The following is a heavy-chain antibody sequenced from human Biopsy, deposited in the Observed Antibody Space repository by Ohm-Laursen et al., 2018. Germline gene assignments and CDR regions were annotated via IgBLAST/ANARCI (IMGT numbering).Heavy chain of an antibody. J-gene: IGHJ4*02. CDR1: GGSFTGHY. Sequence: GTLSLTCTVSGGSFTGHYWSWIRQPPGKGLEWIGNISYTGYTSYNASLKSRVTISVDTSRDHFSLRLSSLTAADTAVYYCARGSNDFGGLYFPRWGQGTLLTVSS. CDR3: ARGSNDFGGLYFPR. D-gene: IGHD4-23*01. V-gene: IGHV4-59*11. CDR2: ISYTGYT.